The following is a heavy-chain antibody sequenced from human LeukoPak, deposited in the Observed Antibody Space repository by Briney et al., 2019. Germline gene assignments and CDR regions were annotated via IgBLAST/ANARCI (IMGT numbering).Heavy chain of an antibody. CDR2: IYYSGST. V-gene: IGHV4-30-4*01. D-gene: IGHD2-21*02. CDR1: GGSISSGDYY. J-gene: IGHJ4*02. Sequence: PSETLSLTCTVSGGSISSGDYYWSWIRQPPGKGLEWIGYIYYSGSTYYDPSLKSRVTISVDTSKNQFSLKLSSVTAADTAVYYCARVWGDVPYFGYWGQGTLVTVSS. CDR3: ARVWGDVPYFGY.